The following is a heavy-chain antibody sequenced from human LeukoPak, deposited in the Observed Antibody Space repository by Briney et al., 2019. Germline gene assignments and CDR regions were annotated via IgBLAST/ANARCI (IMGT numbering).Heavy chain of an antibody. CDR3: ARHRGTSIRGISPSYYLNYMDV. Sequence: GASVKVSCKASGGDFRNYAISWLRQAPGQGLEWMGGIIPIYNTTLYAQRFQGRVTITADPSTSTAFMDLSSLRSEDTAVYYCARHRGTSIRGISPSYYLNYMDVWGKGTTVTISS. CDR1: GGDFRNYA. V-gene: IGHV1-69*13. J-gene: IGHJ6*03. CDR2: IIPIYNTT. D-gene: IGHD3-10*01.